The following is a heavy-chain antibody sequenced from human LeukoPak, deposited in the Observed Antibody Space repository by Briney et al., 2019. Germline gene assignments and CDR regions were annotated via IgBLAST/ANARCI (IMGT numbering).Heavy chain of an antibody. CDR3: ASFEGEWLSNWFDP. V-gene: IGHV1-2*02. Sequence: GASVKVSCKASGYTFTGYYMHWVRQAPGQGLEWMGWINPNSGGTNYAQKFQGRVTMTRDTSISTAYMELSRLRSDDTAVYYRASFEGEWLSNWFDPWGQGTLVTVSS. CDR1: GYTFTGYY. D-gene: IGHD3-3*01. J-gene: IGHJ5*02. CDR2: INPNSGGT.